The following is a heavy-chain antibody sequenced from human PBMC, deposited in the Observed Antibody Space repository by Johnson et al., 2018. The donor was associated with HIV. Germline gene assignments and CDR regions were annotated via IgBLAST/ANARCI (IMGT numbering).Heavy chain of an antibody. CDR3: TTAVDGAPDAFDI. Sequence: VQLVESGGGLVQPGGSLRLSCAASGFTFSNAWMSWVRQAPGKGPEWVGRIKSKTDGGTTDYAAPVKGRFTISRDDSKNTLYLQMNSLKTEDTAVYYCTTAVDGAPDAFDIWGQGTMVTVSS. CDR2: IKSKTDGGTT. CDR1: GFTFSNAW. J-gene: IGHJ3*02. V-gene: IGHV3-15*01. D-gene: IGHD4-17*01.